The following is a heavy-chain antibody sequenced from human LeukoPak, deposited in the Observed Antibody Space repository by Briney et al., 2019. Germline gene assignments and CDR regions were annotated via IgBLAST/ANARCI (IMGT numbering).Heavy chain of an antibody. J-gene: IGHJ4*02. D-gene: IGHD3-16*02. CDR3: ARGFGGVIDVIDY. CDR1: GYTFTGYY. Sequence: GSLKVSCKASGYTFTGYYMHWVRQAPGQGLEWMGWINPNSGGTNYAQTFQGRVTMTRDTSISTAYMELSRLRSDDTAVYYCARGFGGVIDVIDYWGQGTLVTVSS. V-gene: IGHV1-2*02. CDR2: INPNSGGT.